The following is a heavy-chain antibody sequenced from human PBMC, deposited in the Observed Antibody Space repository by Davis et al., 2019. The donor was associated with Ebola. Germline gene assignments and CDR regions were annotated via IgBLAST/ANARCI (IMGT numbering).Heavy chain of an antibody. V-gene: IGHV4-31*03. CDR3: ARAVITGGQ. CDR1: GGSISSGDYY. J-gene: IGHJ4*02. CDR2: IYNSGKR. D-gene: IGHD3-16*01. Sequence: SETLSLTCTVSGGSISSGDYYWSWIRQHPGKGLEFIGYIYNSGKRYQNPSLKSRVSLSVDTSKNHFSLKLSSVTAADTAVYYCARAVITGGQWGQGTLVTVSS.